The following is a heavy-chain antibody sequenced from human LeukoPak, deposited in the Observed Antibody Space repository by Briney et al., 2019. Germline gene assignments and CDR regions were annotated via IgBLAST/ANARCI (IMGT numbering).Heavy chain of an antibody. J-gene: IGHJ3*02. D-gene: IGHD1-14*01. CDR2: IYSSGNT. Sequence: SQTLSLTCTVSGGSNSSGSYYWSWIRQPAGKGLEGIGRIYSSGNTNYNPSLKSRVTISSDTSKNQLFLKLTSVTAADTAVYYCARAEGLDAFEIWGQGTMVTVSS. V-gene: IGHV4-61*02. CDR3: ARAEGLDAFEI. CDR1: GGSNSSGSYY.